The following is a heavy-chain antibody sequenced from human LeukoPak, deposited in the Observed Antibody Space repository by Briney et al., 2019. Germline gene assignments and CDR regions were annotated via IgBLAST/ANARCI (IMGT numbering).Heavy chain of an antibody. CDR1: GFTFSSYS. J-gene: IGHJ4*02. D-gene: IGHD2-2*02. CDR3: ASAIVVVPAAIGLSDY. CDR2: ISSSSSYI. V-gene: IGHV3-21*01. Sequence: GGSLRLSCAASGFTFSSYSMNWVRQAPGKGLEWVSSISSSSSYIYYADSVKGRFTISRDNAKNSLYLQMNSLRAEDTAVYYCASAIVVVPAAIGLSDYWGQGTLVTVSS.